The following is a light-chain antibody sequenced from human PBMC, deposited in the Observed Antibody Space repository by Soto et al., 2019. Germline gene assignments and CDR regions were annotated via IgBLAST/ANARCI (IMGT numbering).Light chain of an antibody. V-gene: IGLV1-40*01. CDR1: SSNIGAGYD. CDR2: GNS. J-gene: IGLJ3*02. CDR3: QSYDSSLSSWV. Sequence: QAVVTQPPSVSGAPGQRVTIPCTGSSSNIGAGYDVHWYQQPPGTAPKLLMYGNSNRPSGVPDRFSGSKSATSASLAITGLQAEDEADYYCQSYDSSLSSWVFGGGTKVTVL.